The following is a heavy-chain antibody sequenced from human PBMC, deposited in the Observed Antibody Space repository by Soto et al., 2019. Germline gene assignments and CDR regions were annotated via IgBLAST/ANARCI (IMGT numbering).Heavy chain of an antibody. D-gene: IGHD2-21*02. V-gene: IGHV4-31*03. Sequence: QVQLQESGPGLVKPSQTLSLTCTVSGGSISSGGYFWSWIRLHPGKGLEWMGNIFYSGSTYYNPSLKSRVTISVDTSKNQFSLKLSSVTAADTAVYYCARGHGGNSNPPRFDYWGQGTLVTVSS. CDR3: ARGHGGNSNPPRFDY. CDR2: IFYSGST. CDR1: GGSISSGGYF. J-gene: IGHJ4*02.